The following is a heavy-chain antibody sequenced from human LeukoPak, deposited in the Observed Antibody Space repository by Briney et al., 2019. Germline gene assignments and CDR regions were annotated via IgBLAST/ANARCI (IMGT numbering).Heavy chain of an antibody. J-gene: IGHJ6*03. D-gene: IGHD4-17*01. CDR1: GGSFSGYY. V-gene: IGHV4-34*01. CDR2: INHSGRT. CDR3: ARLATVTTTYFSYYNYMDV. Sequence: PSETLSLTCAVYGGSFSGYYWSWIRQPPGKGLEWIGEINHSGRTNYNPSLKSRVTISVDTSKDQFSLKLSSVTAADTAVYYCARLATVTTTYFSYYNYMDVWGKGTTVTISS.